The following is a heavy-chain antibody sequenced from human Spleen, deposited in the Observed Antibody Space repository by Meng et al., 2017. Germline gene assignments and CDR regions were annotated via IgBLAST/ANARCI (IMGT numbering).Heavy chain of an antibody. V-gene: IGHV1-18*01. J-gene: IGHJ6*02. D-gene: IGHD6-19*01. CDR2: ISAYNGNT. Sequence: ASVKVSCKASGYSFSSNGFTWVRQAPGQGLEWMGWISAYNGNTNYAQTLQGRVTMTTDSSTSTAYMELKSLGSDDTAVYYCARSVKDYSSGWYDYYYYYGMDVWGQGTTVTVSS. CDR3: ARSVKDYSSGWYDYYYYYGMDV. CDR1: GYSFSSNG.